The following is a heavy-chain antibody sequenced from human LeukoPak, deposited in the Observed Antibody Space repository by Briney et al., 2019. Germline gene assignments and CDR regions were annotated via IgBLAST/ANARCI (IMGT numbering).Heavy chain of an antibody. CDR3: ARVYTFGPDY. Sequence: GGSLRLSCAASGFTFSSHWMHWGRQAPGKGLVWVSRINTDGSTTSYADSVKGRFTISRDNAKNTLYLQMNSLRAEDTAVYYCARVYTFGPDYWGQGTLVTVSS. D-gene: IGHD3-3*01. CDR2: INTDGSTT. V-gene: IGHV3-74*01. J-gene: IGHJ4*02. CDR1: GFTFSSHW.